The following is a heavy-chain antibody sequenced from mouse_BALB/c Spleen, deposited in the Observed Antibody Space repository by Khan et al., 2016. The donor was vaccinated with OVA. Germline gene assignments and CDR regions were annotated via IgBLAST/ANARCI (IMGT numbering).Heavy chain of an antibody. Sequence: EVELVESGGGLVQTGGSRKLSCAASGFTFSGFGMHWVRQAPEKGLGWVASISSDSSTIYYADTVKGRFTISRDNPKNTLFLQMTSLRSEDTAMYYCARTGYYYFDYWGQGTTLTVSS. J-gene: IGHJ2*01. CDR3: ARTGYYYFDY. D-gene: IGHD2-3*01. CDR1: GFTFSGFG. CDR2: ISSDSSTI. V-gene: IGHV5-17*02.